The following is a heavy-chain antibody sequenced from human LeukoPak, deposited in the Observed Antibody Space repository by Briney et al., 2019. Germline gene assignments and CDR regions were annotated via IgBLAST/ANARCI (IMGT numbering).Heavy chain of an antibody. CDR3: ARHEGSGSYYSY. CDR1: GYSFTTYW. Sequence: PGESLKISCKGSGYSFTTYWIAWVRQMPGRGLEWMGIISPDDSEIRYSTSFRGQVTISADKSTSTAYLQWSRLKATDPAIYYWARHEGSGSYYSYWGQGTLVTVSS. CDR2: ISPDDSEI. J-gene: IGHJ4*02. V-gene: IGHV5-51*01. D-gene: IGHD1-26*01.